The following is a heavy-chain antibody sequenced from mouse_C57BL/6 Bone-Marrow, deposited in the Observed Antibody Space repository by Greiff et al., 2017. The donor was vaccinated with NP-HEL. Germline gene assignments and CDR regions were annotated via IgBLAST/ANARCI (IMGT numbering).Heavy chain of an antibody. D-gene: IGHD1-1*01. J-gene: IGHJ2*01. CDR1: GFTFSSYG. Sequence: EVKVVESGGDLVKPGGSLKLSCAASGFTFSSYGMSWVRQTPDKRLEWVATISSGGSYTYYPDSVKGRVTISRDNAKNTLYLQMSSLKSEDTAMYYCARHEAYYYGSSRYCFDYWGQGTTRTVSS. CDR2: ISSGGSYT. V-gene: IGHV5-6*01. CDR3: ARHEAYYYGSSRYCFDY.